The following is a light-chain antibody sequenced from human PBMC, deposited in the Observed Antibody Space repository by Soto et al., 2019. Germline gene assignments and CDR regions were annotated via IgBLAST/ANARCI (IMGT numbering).Light chain of an antibody. CDR1: SSDVGNYNL. V-gene: IGLV2-23*01. CDR2: AGS. CDR3: CSFAGSSTFV. J-gene: IGLJ1*01. Sequence: QSALTQPASVSGSPGQSITISCTGTSSDVGNYNLVSWYQQHPGKAPKLMIYAGSKRPSGVSDRFSGSKSGKTASLTISGLQTEDEADYYCCSFAGSSTFVFGTRTKLTVL.